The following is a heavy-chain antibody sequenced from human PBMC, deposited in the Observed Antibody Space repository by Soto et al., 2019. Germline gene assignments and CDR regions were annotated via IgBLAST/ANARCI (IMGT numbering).Heavy chain of an antibody. D-gene: IGHD3-3*01. CDR2: ISAYNGNT. V-gene: IGHV1-18*04. CDR3: ARVDVLRFLEWLI. CDR1: GYTFTNYC. J-gene: IGHJ4*02. Sequence: ASVEVSCKASGYTFTNYCMSGVRQAPGQGLEWMGWISAYNGNTNYAQNLQGRVTMTTDTSTSTAYMELRSLRSDDTAVYYCARVDVLRFLEWLIWGQGTLVTVS.